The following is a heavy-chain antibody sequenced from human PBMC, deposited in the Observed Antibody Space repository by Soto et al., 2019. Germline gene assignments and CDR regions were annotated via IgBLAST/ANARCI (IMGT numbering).Heavy chain of an antibody. CDR3: ARGSYYDILSGDYTPLYFYY. CDR2: IYYSGST. D-gene: IGHD3-9*01. CDR1: GGSISSYY. V-gene: IGHV4-59*01. J-gene: IGHJ4*02. Sequence: SETMSLTCTVSGGSISSYYWSWIRQPPGKGLEWIGYIYYSGSTNYNPSLKSRVTISVDTSKNQFSLKLSSVTAADTAVYYCARGSYYDILSGDYTPLYFYYWGQGTLVTVSA.